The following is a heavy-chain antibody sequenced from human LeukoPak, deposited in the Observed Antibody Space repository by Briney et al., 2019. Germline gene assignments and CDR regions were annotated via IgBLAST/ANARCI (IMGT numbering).Heavy chain of an antibody. CDR3: ARRAGAYSHPYDY. CDR2: IYSDNT. Sequence: GGSLRLSCTVSGFTVSTNSMSWVRQAPGKGLEWVSFIYSDNTHYSDSVKGRFTISRDNSKNTLYLQMNSLRAEDTAVYYCARRAGAYSHPYDYWGQGTLVTASS. CDR1: GFTVSTNS. J-gene: IGHJ4*02. V-gene: IGHV3-53*01. D-gene: IGHD4/OR15-4a*01.